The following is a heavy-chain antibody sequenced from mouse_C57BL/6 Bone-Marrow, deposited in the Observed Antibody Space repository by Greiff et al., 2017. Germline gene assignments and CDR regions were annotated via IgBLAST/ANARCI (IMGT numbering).Heavy chain of an antibody. V-gene: IGHV1-64*01. CDR3: ARGKSLRFYDY. CDR1: GYTFTSYW. J-gene: IGHJ2*01. D-gene: IGHD6-5*01. CDR2: IHPNSGST. Sequence: QVQLQQPGAELVKPGASVKLSCKASGYTFTSYWMHWVKQRPGQGLEWIGMIHPNSGSTNYNEKVKSKATLTVDKSASTAYMQLSSRTSEDSAVYYCARGKSLRFYDYWVQVTTLTVSS.